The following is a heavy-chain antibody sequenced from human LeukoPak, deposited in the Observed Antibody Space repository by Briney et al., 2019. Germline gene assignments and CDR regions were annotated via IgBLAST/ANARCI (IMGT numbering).Heavy chain of an antibody. J-gene: IGHJ4*02. CDR1: GFTFSTYA. D-gene: IGHD6-13*01. CDR3: AKTRPLDSSSWSHGDY. CDR2: ISGSGDST. V-gene: IGHV3-23*01. Sequence: GGSLRLSCAAPGFTFSTYAMSWVRQAPGKGLEWVSAISGSGDSTYYGDSVKGRFTISRDNSKNTLYLQMNSLRAEDTAVYYCAKTRPLDSSSWSHGDYWGQGTLVTVSS.